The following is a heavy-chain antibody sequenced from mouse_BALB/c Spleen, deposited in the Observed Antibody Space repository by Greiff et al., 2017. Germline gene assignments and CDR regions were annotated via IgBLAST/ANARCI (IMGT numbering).Heavy chain of an antibody. CDR1: GYTFTSYV. J-gene: IGHJ4*01. CDR2: INPYNDGT. CDR3: ARTYYDYGGYAMDY. D-gene: IGHD2-4*01. Sequence: VQLQQSGPELVKPGASVKMSCKASGYTFTSYVMHWVKQKPGQGLEWIGYINPYNDGTKYNEKFKGKATLTSDKSSSTAYMELSSLTSEDSAVYYCARTYYDYGGYAMDYWGQGTSVTVSS. V-gene: IGHV1-14*01.